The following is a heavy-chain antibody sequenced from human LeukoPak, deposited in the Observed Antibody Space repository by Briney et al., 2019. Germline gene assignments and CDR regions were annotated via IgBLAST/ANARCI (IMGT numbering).Heavy chain of an antibody. CDR3: AKADYDSSGYYPLFDY. CDR1: GFTFSSYA. V-gene: IGHV3-23*01. J-gene: IGHJ4*02. CDR2: ISGSGGST. Sequence: GGSLRLSCAASGFTFSSYAMSWVRQAPGKGLEWVSAISGSGGSTYYADSVKGRFTISRDNSKNTLYLQMNSLRAEDTAVYYCAKADYDSSGYYPLFDYWGQGTLVTVSS. D-gene: IGHD3-22*01.